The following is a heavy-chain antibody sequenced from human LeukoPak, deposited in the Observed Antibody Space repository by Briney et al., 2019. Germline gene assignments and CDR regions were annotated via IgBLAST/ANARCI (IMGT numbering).Heavy chain of an antibody. CDR1: GGSISSYY. CDR3: ARDRKYCGSTSCYFRVSD. D-gene: IGHD2-2*01. CDR2: IYYSGST. Sequence: SETLSLTCTVSGGSISSYYWSWIRQHPGKGLEWIGYIYYSGSTYYNPSLKSRVTISVDTSKNQFSLKLTSVTAADTAVYYCARDRKYCGSTSCYFRVSDWGQGTLVTVSS. J-gene: IGHJ4*02. V-gene: IGHV4-59*06.